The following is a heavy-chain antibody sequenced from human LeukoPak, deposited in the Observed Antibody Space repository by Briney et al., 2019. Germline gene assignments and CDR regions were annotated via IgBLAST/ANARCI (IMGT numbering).Heavy chain of an antibody. D-gene: IGHD4-17*01. CDR2: ISSSSSYI. Sequence: GGSLRLSCAASGFTFSSYSMNWVRQAPGKGLEWVSSISSSSSYIYYADSVKGRFTISRDNSKNSLLLQMNSLRAEDTALYYCVYGDFVRTVNYFDYWGQGTLVTVSS. CDR1: GFTFSSYS. CDR3: VYGDFVRTVNYFDY. V-gene: IGHV3-21*01. J-gene: IGHJ4*02.